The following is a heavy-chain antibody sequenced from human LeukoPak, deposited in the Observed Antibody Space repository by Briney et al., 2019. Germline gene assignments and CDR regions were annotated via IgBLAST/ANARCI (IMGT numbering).Heavy chain of an antibody. CDR2: IYPGDSDT. CDR1: GYSFTSYW. V-gene: IGHV5-51*01. D-gene: IGHD3-22*01. Sequence: GESLKISCKGSGYSFTSYWIGWVRQMPGKGLEWMGIIYPGDSDTRYSPSFQGQVTISADKFISTAYLQWSSLKASDTAMYYCARQEYYYDSSGYYRLYYFDYWGQGTLVTVSS. CDR3: ARQEYYYDSSGYYRLYYFDY. J-gene: IGHJ4*02.